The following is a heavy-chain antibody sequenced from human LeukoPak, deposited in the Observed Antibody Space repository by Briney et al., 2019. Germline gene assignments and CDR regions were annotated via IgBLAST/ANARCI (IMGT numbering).Heavy chain of an antibody. CDR2: ISYDGSNK. D-gene: IGHD6-13*01. CDR1: GFTFSSYA. V-gene: IGHV3-30-3*01. Sequence: QTGGSLRLSCAASGFTFSSYAMTWVRQAPGKGLEWVAVISYDGSNKYYADSVKGRFTISRDNSKNTLYLQMNSLRAEDTAVYYCARESIAAAGDFDYWGQGTLVTVSS. CDR3: ARESIAAAGDFDY. J-gene: IGHJ4*02.